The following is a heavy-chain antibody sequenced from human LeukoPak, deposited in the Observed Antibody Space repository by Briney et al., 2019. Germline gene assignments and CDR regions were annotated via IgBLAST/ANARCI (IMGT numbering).Heavy chain of an antibody. J-gene: IGHJ4*02. D-gene: IGHD4-23*01. CDR2: LYDEGST. CDR1: GGSISSSRYY. Sequence: SETLSLTCTVSGGSISSSRYYWGWIRQPPGKGLEWIGSLYDEGSTYYNPSLKSRVTISVDKAKKQFSLKVRSVTAADTAVYCCGRLANGGEDYWGQGTLVTVSS. V-gene: IGHV4-39*01. CDR3: GRLANGGEDY.